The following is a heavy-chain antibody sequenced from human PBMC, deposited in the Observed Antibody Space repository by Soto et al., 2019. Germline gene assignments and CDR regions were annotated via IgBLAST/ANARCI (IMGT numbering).Heavy chain of an antibody. V-gene: IGHV4-39*01. CDR2: IYYTGNT. CDR1: DDSISSNSNY. J-gene: IGHJ4*02. D-gene: IGHD1-26*01. CDR3: ARRPVGRRDFDY. Sequence: TSETLSLTCTVSDDSISSNSNYWAWIRQPPGKGLEWIASIYYTGNTYYNPSLKSRVTMSVDTSKNQFSLKLSSVTAADTAVFYCARRPVGRRDFDYWGQGTLVTVSS.